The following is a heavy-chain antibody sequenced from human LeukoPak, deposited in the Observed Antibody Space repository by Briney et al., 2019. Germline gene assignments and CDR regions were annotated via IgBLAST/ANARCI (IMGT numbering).Heavy chain of an antibody. D-gene: IGHD2-2*01. J-gene: IGHJ5*02. V-gene: IGHV4-59*01. CDR3: ARPLVVLAAMVNWFDP. CDR2: IYYSGST. CDR1: GGSISSYY. Sequence: ASETLTLTCTVSGGSISSYYWSWIRQPPGKGLEWIGYIYYSGSTNYNPSLKSRVTISVDTSKNQFSLKLSSVTAADTAVYYCARPLVVLAAMVNWFDPWGQGTLVTVSS.